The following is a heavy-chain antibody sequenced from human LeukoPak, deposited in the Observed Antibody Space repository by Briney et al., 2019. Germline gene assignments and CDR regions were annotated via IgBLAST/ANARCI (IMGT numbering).Heavy chain of an antibody. D-gene: IGHD3-3*01. CDR1: GYTFSRYG. CDR2: TSANNDDT. CDR3: ARAPDDYDFWSGPFDY. Sequence: ASVKVSCKASGYTFSRYGISWVRQAPGQGLEWMGWTSANNDDTNYAQNLQGRVTMTTDTSTSTAYMELRSLRSDDTAVYYCARAPDDYDFWSGPFDYWGRGTLVTVSS. V-gene: IGHV1-18*01. J-gene: IGHJ4*02.